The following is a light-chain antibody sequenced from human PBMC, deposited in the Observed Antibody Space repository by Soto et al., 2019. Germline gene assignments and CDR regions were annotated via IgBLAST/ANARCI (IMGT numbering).Light chain of an antibody. CDR3: GSWDSSMSADV. Sequence: QSVLTQPPSVSAAPGQKVTISCSGSSSNIGGNSGSWDQQLPGTAPKLLIYDDNKRPSGIPARFSGSKSGTSATLGITGFQTGDEADYYCGSWDSSMSADVFGTGTKVTVL. CDR1: SSNIGGNS. J-gene: IGLJ1*01. V-gene: IGLV1-51*01. CDR2: DDN.